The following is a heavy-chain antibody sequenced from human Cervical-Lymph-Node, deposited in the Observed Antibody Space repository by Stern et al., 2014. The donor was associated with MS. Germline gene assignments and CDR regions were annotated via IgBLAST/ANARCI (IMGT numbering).Heavy chain of an antibody. CDR1: GFTFKSYT. CDR2: VTYNETNK. V-gene: IGHV3-30*14. Sequence: VQLVESGGGVVQPGRSLRLSCSASGFTFKSYTMQWVRQPPGKGLAWVAVVTYNETNKYYADSVKGRFTISRDNSKNILFLQMNSLRPEDSAVYYCAKYAESFDSWGQGTLVIVSS. CDR3: AKYAESFDS. J-gene: IGHJ4*02. D-gene: IGHD2-2*01.